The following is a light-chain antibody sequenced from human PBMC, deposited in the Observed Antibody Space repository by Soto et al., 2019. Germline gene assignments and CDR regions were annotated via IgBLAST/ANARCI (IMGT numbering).Light chain of an antibody. V-gene: IGLV2-23*02. CDR3: CSYAGSSTFYV. J-gene: IGLJ1*01. CDR1: SSDVASYNL. Sequence: QSALTQPASVSGSPGQSITISCTGTSSDVASYNLVSWYQQHPGKAPKLMIYEVSKRPSGVSNRFSGSKSGNTASLTISGLQAEDEADYYCCSYAGSSTFYVFGTGTKLTVL. CDR2: EVS.